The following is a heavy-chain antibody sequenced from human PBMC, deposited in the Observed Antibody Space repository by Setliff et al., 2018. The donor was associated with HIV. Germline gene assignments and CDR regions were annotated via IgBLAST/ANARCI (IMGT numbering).Heavy chain of an antibody. CDR3: ASFFGDYGY. CDR1: GFTFSSYW. D-gene: IGHD3-10*01. CDR2: IGSSNHGI. Sequence: GSLRLSCAASGFTFSSYWMTWVRQAPGKGLDWVAHIGSSNHGIHYTASVQGRFTVSRDNANNLLFLQMNNLRVEDTAVYYCASFFGDYGYWGHGTQVTVSS. J-gene: IGHJ4*01. V-gene: IGHV3-48*04.